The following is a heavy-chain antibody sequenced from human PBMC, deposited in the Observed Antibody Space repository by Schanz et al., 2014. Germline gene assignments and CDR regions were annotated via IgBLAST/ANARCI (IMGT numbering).Heavy chain of an antibody. J-gene: IGHJ4*02. CDR1: GYIFTSYS. Sequence: QVHLVQSGAEVKKPGASVKVSCKASGYIFTSYSMHWVRQAPGQGLEWLGIINPSGVSTSSAQEFQGRVTVTRDTSTSTVYMELSSLRSEDTAVYYCARAAYGGYTSTPLRYWGQGTLVTVSS. CDR3: ARAAYGGYTSTPLRY. V-gene: IGHV1-46*01. CDR2: INPSGVST. D-gene: IGHD5-12*01.